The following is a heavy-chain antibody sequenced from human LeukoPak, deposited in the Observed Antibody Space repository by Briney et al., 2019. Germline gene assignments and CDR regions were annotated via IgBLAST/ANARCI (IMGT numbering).Heavy chain of an antibody. J-gene: IGHJ6*03. CDR2: IYYSGST. CDR3: AGTDYYYYYMDV. V-gene: IGHV4-61*10. CDR1: GGSISSGSYY. Sequence: SETLSLTCTVSGGSISSGSYYWSWIRQPAGKGLEWIGYIYYSGSTNYNPSLKSRVTISVDTSKNQFSLKLSSVTAADTAVYYCAGTDYYYYYMDVWGKGTTVTVSS.